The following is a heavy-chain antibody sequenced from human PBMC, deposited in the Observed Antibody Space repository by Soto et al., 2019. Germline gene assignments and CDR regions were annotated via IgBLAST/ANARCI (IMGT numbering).Heavy chain of an antibody. Sequence: SETLSLTCTVSGGSISSYYWSWIRQPPGKGLEWIGYIYYSVSTNYNPSLRSRVTISVDTSKNQFSLKLSSVTAADTAVYYCAREGDDSSGYPTSWGQGTLVTVSS. J-gene: IGHJ4*02. CDR3: AREGDDSSGYPTS. D-gene: IGHD3-22*01. V-gene: IGHV4-59*01. CDR2: IYYSVST. CDR1: GGSISSYY.